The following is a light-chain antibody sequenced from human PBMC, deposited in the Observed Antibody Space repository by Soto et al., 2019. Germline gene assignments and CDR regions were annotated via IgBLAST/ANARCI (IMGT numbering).Light chain of an antibody. Sequence: EIVMTQSPATLSVSPGERATLSCRASQSISNNLAWYQQKPGQAPRLLIYDTFTRATGIPARFSGSGSGTEFTLTISSLQAEDFAVYYCQQYNNWPPLTFGGGTKVEIK. CDR3: QQYNNWPPLT. CDR1: QSISNN. V-gene: IGKV3-15*01. CDR2: DTF. J-gene: IGKJ4*01.